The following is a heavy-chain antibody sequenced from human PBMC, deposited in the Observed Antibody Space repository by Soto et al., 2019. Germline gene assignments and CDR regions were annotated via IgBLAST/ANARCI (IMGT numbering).Heavy chain of an antibody. CDR2: IKSKTDGGTT. CDR1: GFTFSNAW. Sequence: GGSLRLSCAASGFTFSNAWMSWVRQAPGKGLEWVGRIKSKTDGGTTDYAAPVKGRFTISRDDSKNTLYLQMNSLKTEDTAVYYCTTDPSGYDYYYYYGMDVWGQGTTVTVSS. V-gene: IGHV3-15*01. D-gene: IGHD5-12*01. J-gene: IGHJ6*02. CDR3: TTDPSGYDYYYYYGMDV.